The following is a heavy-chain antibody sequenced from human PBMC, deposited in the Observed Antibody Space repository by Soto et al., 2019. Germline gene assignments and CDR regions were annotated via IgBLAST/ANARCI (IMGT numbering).Heavy chain of an antibody. CDR3: ARDFKAPKDAWAFDY. V-gene: IGHV4-4*02. J-gene: IGHJ4*02. CDR1: GASIISSDW. CDR2: MSHSGTT. Sequence: QVQLQESGPGLVMPSGTLSLTCAVSGASIISSDWWNWVRQPPGKGLEWIGEMSHSGTTIYNPSLKGRVSISVDVSKNHFSLNLTSVTAAYTAVYYCARDFKAPKDAWAFDYWGRGTLVTVSS. D-gene: IGHD3-16*01.